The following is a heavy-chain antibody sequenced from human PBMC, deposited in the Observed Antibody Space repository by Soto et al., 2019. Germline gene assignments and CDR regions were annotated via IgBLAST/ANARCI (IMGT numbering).Heavy chain of an antibody. CDR1: GFTFRSNG. Sequence: QVQLVESGGGVVQPGRSLRLSCAASGFTFRSNGMQRVRQAPDKGLEWVAVIWYDGSNKYYADSVKGRFTISRDNSKNTLYQQMNCLRPEDTAVYYCARDGYCSGGSCYSLPVFDYWGQGTLVTVSS. J-gene: IGHJ4*02. CDR2: IWYDGSNK. CDR3: ARDGYCSGGSCYSLPVFDY. V-gene: IGHV3-33*01. D-gene: IGHD2-15*01.